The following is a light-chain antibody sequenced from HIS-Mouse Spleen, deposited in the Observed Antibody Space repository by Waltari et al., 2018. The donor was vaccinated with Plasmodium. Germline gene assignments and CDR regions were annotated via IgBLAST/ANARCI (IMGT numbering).Light chain of an antibody. Sequence: ELVMTRSPATLSVSPGERATLSCRASQSVSSNLAWYQQKPGQAPRLLIYGASTRATGIPARFSGSGSGTEFTLTISSLQSEDFAVYYCQQYNNWSFTFGPGTKVDIK. V-gene: IGKV3-15*01. J-gene: IGKJ3*01. CDR1: QSVSSN. CDR3: QQYNNWSFT. CDR2: GAS.